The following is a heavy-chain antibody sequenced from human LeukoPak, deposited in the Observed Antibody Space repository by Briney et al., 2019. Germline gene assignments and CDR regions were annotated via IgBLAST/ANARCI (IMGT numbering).Heavy chain of an antibody. D-gene: IGHD6-19*01. Sequence: SETLSLTCTVSGGSISSSSYYWGWIRQPPGKGLEWIGSIYYSGSTYYNPSLKSRVTISVDTSKNQFSLKLSSVTAADTAVYYCARPAVAGWATHFDYWGQGTLVTVSS. J-gene: IGHJ4*02. CDR1: GGSISSSSYY. CDR2: IYYSGST. V-gene: IGHV4-39*01. CDR3: ARPAVAGWATHFDY.